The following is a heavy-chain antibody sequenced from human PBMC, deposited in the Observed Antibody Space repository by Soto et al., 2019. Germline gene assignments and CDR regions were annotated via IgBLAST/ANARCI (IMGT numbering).Heavy chain of an antibody. CDR3: AGSHPGTDAFDI. Sequence: EVQLVESGGGLVQPGGSLRLSCAASGFTFSSYARHWVRQAPGKGLEYVSAISSNGGSTYYANSVKGRFTISRDNSKNTLYLQMGSLRAEDMAVYYCAGSHPGTDAFDIWGQGTMVTVSS. V-gene: IGHV3-64*01. D-gene: IGHD3-10*01. CDR2: ISSNGGST. J-gene: IGHJ3*02. CDR1: GFTFSSYA.